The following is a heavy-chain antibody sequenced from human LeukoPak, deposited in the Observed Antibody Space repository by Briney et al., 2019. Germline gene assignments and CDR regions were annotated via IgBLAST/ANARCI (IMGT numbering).Heavy chain of an antibody. V-gene: IGHV3-53*01. J-gene: IGHJ4*02. CDR3: ASAEHYYDSSGYYTY. Sequence: PGGSLRLSCAASGVTVSSNYMSWVRQAPGKGLEWVSVIYSDGSTYYADSVKGRFTISRDNSKNTLYLQMTSLRAEDTAVYSCASAEHYYDSSGYYTYWGQATLVTV. D-gene: IGHD3-22*01. CDR1: GVTVSSNY. CDR2: IYSDGST.